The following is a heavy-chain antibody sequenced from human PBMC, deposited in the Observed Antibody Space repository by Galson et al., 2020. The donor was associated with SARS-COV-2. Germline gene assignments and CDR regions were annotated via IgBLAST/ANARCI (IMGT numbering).Heavy chain of an antibody. D-gene: IGHD3-22*01. Sequence: GESLKISCAASGFTFSNAWMSWVRQAPGKGLEWVGRVKSKTDGGTADYAAPVKGRFNISRDDSKSTLYLQMHSLKTEDTSVYYCTTDSDYYDSSGYPPPDSWGQGMLVTVSS. CDR2: VKSKTDGGTA. J-gene: IGHJ4*02. CDR1: GFTFSNAW. V-gene: IGHV3-15*05. CDR3: TTDSDYYDSSGYPPPDS.